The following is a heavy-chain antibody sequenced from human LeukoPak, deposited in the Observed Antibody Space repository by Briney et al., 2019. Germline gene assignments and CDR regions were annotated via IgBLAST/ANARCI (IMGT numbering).Heavy chain of an antibody. CDR3: ASPRGGYNSWGMDV. V-gene: IGHV3-23*01. J-gene: IGHJ6*02. CDR1: GFTFSSYA. D-gene: IGHD5-24*01. Sequence: PGGSLRLSCAASGFTFSSYAMSWVRQAPGKGLEWVSAISGSGGSTYYADSVKGRFTISRDNAKNSLYPQMNSLRAEDTAVYYCASPRGGYNSWGMDVWGQGTTVTVSS. CDR2: ISGSGGST.